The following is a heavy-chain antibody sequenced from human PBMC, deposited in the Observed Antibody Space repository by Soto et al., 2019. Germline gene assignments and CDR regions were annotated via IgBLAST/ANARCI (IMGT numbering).Heavy chain of an antibody. J-gene: IGHJ4*02. D-gene: IGHD4-17*01. Sequence: SETLSLTCTVSGSSISPFYWSWIRQPPGRGLEWIGYIYYTGSTKYNPPLKSRVTLSLGTSRNQLSLKLSSVTAADTAVYFCTRVGGYYGDYPNFDYWGPGTLVTVS. CDR1: GSSISPFY. CDR2: IYYTGST. CDR3: TRVGGYYGDYPNFDY. V-gene: IGHV4-59*01.